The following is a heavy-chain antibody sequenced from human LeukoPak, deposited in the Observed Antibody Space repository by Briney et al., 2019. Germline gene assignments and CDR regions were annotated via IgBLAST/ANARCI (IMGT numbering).Heavy chain of an antibody. CDR1: GFTFSDYY. D-gene: IGHD3-3*01. CDR2: IDARSGIT. J-gene: IGHJ3*02. CDR3: ARHRAIFGAMPLYAFDI. Sequence: GGSLRLSCAASGFTFSDYYMSWIRQAPGKGPEWVSYIDARSGITYYADSVQGRFTISRDNAKESVFLQMNSLRADDTAVYYCARHRAIFGAMPLYAFDIWGQGTMVTVSS. V-gene: IGHV3-11*06.